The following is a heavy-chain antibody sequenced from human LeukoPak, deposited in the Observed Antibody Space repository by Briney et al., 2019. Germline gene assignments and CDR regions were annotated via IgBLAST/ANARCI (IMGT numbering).Heavy chain of an antibody. CDR3: ARGSGYPTYYFDY. J-gene: IGHJ4*02. D-gene: IGHD3-22*01. Sequence: SETLSLTCAVSGGSISSGGYSWSWIRQPPGKGLEWIGYIYHSGCTYYNPSLKSRVTISVDRSKNQFSLKLSSVTAADTAVYYCARGSGYPTYYFDYWGQGTLVTVSS. V-gene: IGHV4-30-2*01. CDR2: IYHSGCT. CDR1: GGSISSGGYS.